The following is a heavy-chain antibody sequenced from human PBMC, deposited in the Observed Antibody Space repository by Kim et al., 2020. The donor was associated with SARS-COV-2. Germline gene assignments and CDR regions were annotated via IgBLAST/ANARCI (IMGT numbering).Heavy chain of an antibody. CDR2: ISYDGSNK. CDR1: GFTFSSYG. V-gene: IGHV3-33*05. CDR3: ARDGEIVVGNYYFDY. Sequence: GGSLRLSCAASGFTFSSYGMHWVRQAPGKGLEWVAVISYDGSNKYYADSVKGRFTISRDNSKNTLYLQMNSLRAEDTAVYYCARDGEIVVGNYYFDYWGQGTLVTVSS. D-gene: IGHD3-22*01. J-gene: IGHJ4*02.